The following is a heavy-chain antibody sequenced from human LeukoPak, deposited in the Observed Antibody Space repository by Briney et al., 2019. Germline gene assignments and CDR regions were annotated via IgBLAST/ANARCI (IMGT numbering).Heavy chain of an antibody. CDR2: IYYSGST. J-gene: IGHJ5*02. CDR3: ARDRIVPARGNWFDP. CDR1: GGSISSSSYY. D-gene: IGHD2-15*01. Sequence: SETLSLTCTVSGGSISSSSYYWGWIRQPPGKGLEWIGSIYYSGSTYYNPSLKSRVTISVDTSKNQFSLKLSSVTAADTAVYYCARDRIVPARGNWFDPWGQGTLVTVSS. V-gene: IGHV4-39*07.